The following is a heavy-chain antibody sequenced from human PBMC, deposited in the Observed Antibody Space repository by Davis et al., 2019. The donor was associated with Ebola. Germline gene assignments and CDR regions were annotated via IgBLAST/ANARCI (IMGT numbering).Heavy chain of an antibody. CDR2: IYYSGST. V-gene: IGHV4-39*01. CDR1: GGSISSSSYY. Sequence: MPGGSLRLSCTVSGGSISSSSYYWGWIRQPPGKGLEWIGSIYYSGSTYYNPSLKSRVTISVDTSKNQFSLKLSSVTAADTAVYYCACSRVDFDYWGQGTLVTVSS. J-gene: IGHJ4*02. D-gene: IGHD6-6*01. CDR3: ACSRVDFDY.